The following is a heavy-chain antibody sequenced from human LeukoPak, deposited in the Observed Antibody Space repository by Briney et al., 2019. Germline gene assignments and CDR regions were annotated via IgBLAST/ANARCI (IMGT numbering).Heavy chain of an antibody. CDR3: ARTGYSGDDSYY. Sequence: GGSLRLSCAASGFTFSSYGMHWVRQAPGKGLEWVAVIWYDGSNKYYADSVKGRFTISRDNPKNTLYLQMSSLRPEDTAVYYCARTGYSGDDSYYWGQGTLVTVSS. V-gene: IGHV3-33*01. J-gene: IGHJ4*02. CDR1: GFTFSSYG. CDR2: IWYDGSNK. D-gene: IGHD5-12*01.